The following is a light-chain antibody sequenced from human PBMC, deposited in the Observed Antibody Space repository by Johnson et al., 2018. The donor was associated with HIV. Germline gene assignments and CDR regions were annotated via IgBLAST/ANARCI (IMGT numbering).Light chain of an antibody. V-gene: IGLV1-51*01. CDR3: GTWDSSLSAYV. Sequence: QSVLTQPPSVSAAPGQKVTISCSGSSSNIGNNYVYWYQQLPGTAPKLLIYDNNKRPSGIPDRFSGSKSGTSATLVITGLQTGDEADYYCGTWDSSLSAYVFGTGTKVTVL. J-gene: IGLJ1*01. CDR1: SSNIGNNY. CDR2: DNN.